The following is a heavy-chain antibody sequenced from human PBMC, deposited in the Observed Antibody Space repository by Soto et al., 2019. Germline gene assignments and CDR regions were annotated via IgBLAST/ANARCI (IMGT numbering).Heavy chain of an antibody. V-gene: IGHV1-2*04. CDR3: AGDWNGCSGGSCYSSHYYYGMDV. D-gene: IGHD2-15*01. J-gene: IGHJ6*02. CDR2: INPNSGGT. CDR1: GYTFTGYY. Sequence: GASVKVSCKASGYTFTGYYMHWVRQAPGQGLEWMGWINPNSGGTNYAQKFQGWVTMTRDTSISTAYMELSRLRSDDTAVYYCAGDWNGCSGGSCYSSHYYYGMDVWGQGTTVTVSS.